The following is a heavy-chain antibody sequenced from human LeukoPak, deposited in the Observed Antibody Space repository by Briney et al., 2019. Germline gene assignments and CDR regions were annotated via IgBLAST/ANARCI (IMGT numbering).Heavy chain of an antibody. J-gene: IGHJ4*02. CDR3: ARVNSQYYYDSSGYYDY. Sequence: ASVKVSCKASGGTFSSYAISWVRQAPGQGLEWMGGIIPIFGTANYAQKFQGRVTITADESTSTAYMELSSLRSEDTAVYCCARVNSQYYYDSSGYYDYWGQGTLVTVSS. CDR2: IIPIFGTA. CDR1: GGTFSSYA. D-gene: IGHD3-22*01. V-gene: IGHV1-69*13.